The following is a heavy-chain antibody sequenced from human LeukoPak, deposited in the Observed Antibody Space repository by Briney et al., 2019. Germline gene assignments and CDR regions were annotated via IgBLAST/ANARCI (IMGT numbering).Heavy chain of an antibody. CDR2: ISTSGST. J-gene: IGHJ4*02. Sequence: MTSETLSLTCTVSGDSVTTYYWSWIRQSAGKGLEWIGHISTSGSTTYNPSLKSRVTMSVDTSKNQFSLKLSSVTAADTAVYYCAREATVVGATIIWGQGTLATVSS. V-gene: IGHV4-4*07. CDR3: AREATVVGATII. D-gene: IGHD1-26*01. CDR1: GDSVTTYY.